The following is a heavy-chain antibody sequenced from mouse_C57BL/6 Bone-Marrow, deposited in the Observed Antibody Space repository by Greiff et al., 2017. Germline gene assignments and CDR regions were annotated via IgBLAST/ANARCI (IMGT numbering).Heavy chain of an antibody. V-gene: IGHV5-17*01. Sequence: EVKVVESGGGLVKPGGSLKLSCAASGFTFSDYGMHWVRQAPEKGLEWVAYISSGSSTIYYADTVKGRFTISRDNAKNTLFLQMTSLRSEDTAMYYCARPKFDYDDAMDYWGQGTSVTVSS. CDR2: ISSGSSTI. CDR3: ARPKFDYDDAMDY. D-gene: IGHD2-4*01. CDR1: GFTFSDYG. J-gene: IGHJ4*01.